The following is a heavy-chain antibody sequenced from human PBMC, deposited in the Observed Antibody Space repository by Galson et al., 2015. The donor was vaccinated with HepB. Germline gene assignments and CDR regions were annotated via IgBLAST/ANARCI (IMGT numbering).Heavy chain of an antibody. D-gene: IGHD3-22*01. V-gene: IGHV3-30-3*01. J-gene: IGHJ4*02. CDR2: ISYDGSNK. CDR3: AREVKAYYYDSSGYYFDY. Sequence: SLRLSCAASGFTFSRYAMHWVRQAPGKGLEWVAVISYDGSNKYYADSVKGRFTISRDNSKNTLYLQMNSLRAEDTAVYYCAREVKAYYYDSSGYYFDYWGQGTLVTVSS. CDR1: GFTFSRYA.